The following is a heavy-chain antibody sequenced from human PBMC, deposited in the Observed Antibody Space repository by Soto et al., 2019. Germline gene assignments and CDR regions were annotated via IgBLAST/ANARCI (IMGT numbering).Heavy chain of an antibody. Sequence: QVQLVESGGGVVQPGMSLRLSCATSGFSFSSHAIHWVRQAPGKGLEWVAQIWSDGSNRYYADSMRGRFTISRDFSNNMACLQMDSLRAEDTAVYYCARDGQSPAPYAFDMWGQGTLVIVSS. V-gene: IGHV3-33*01. J-gene: IGHJ3*02. CDR3: ARDGQSPAPYAFDM. CDR1: GFSFSSHA. CDR2: IWSDGSNR.